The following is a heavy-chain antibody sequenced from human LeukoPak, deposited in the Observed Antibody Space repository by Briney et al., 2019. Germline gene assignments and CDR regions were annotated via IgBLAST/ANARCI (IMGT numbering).Heavy chain of an antibody. CDR1: GFTFSSYS. Sequence: GGSLRLSCAASGFTFSSYSMSWVRQAPGNGLEWLSYIGGSSSPIYYADSVKGRFTISRDNAKSSLYLQMNSLRAEDTAVYYCARSSGYPYFDYWGQGTLVTVSS. D-gene: IGHD3-22*01. V-gene: IGHV3-48*01. CDR3: ARSSGYPYFDY. J-gene: IGHJ4*02. CDR2: IGGSSSPI.